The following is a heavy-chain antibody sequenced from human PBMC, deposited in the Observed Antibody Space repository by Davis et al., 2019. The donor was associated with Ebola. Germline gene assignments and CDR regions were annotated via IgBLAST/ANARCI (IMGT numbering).Heavy chain of an antibody. J-gene: IGHJ6*02. V-gene: IGHV3-53*01. D-gene: IGHD3-22*01. Sequence: GESLKISCAASGFIVRSNYMSWVRQALGKGLEWVSVIYSGGSTYYADSVKGRFTISRDNSKNTLYLQMNILRAEDTAVYYCARGTSSGLIWGMDVWGQGTKVTVSS. CDR3: ARGTSSGLIWGMDV. CDR2: IYSGGST. CDR1: GFIVRSNY.